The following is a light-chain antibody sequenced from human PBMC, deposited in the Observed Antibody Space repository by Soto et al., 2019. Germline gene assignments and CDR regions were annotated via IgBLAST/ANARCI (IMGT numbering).Light chain of an antibody. V-gene: IGLV4-69*02. CDR3: QTWDTGIQV. CDR2: INSDGSH. Sequence: QSVLTQSPSASASLGASVKLTCTLSSGHSSNAIAWHQQQPEKGPRYLMKINSDGSHSKGDGIPDRFSGSRSGAERYLTISSLQSEDEADYYCQTWDTGIQVFGGGTKVTVL. J-gene: IGLJ3*02. CDR1: SGHSSNA.